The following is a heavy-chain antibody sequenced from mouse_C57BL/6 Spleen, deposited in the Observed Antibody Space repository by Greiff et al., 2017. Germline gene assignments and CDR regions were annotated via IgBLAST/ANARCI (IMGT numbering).Heavy chain of an antibody. CDR3: ARRGWDNYFDY. CDR1: GYTFTSYG. CDR2: IYPSSGNT. Sequence: QVQLQQSGAELARPGASVKLSCKASGYTFTSYGISWVKQRTGQGLEWIGEIYPSSGNTYYNEKFKGKATLTADKSSSTAYMELRSLTSEDSAVDFCARRGWDNYFDYWGQGTTLTVSS. V-gene: IGHV1-81*01. J-gene: IGHJ2*01. D-gene: IGHD4-1*01.